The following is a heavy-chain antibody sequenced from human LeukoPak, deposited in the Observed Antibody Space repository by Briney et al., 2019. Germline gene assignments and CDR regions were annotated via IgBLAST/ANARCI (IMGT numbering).Heavy chain of an antibody. V-gene: IGHV4-39*01. J-gene: IGHJ5*02. D-gene: IGHD2-8*01. CDR1: GVSISSDNYY. CDR3: ARRKYGVGYDP. CDR2: VYSHGNT. Sequence: SETLSLTRTVSGVSISSDNYYWGWIRQPPGKGLEWIGDVYSHGNTFYNPSLKGRVTMSVDASKNQVSLRLSSMSAADTAVYYCARRKYGVGYDPWGQGTLVTVSS.